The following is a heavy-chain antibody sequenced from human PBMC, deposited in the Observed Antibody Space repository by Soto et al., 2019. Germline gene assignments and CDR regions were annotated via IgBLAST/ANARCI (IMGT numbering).Heavy chain of an antibody. J-gene: IGHJ5*02. V-gene: IGHV1-18*01. CDR2: ISAYNGNT. CDR3: ARDGRCTHGVCYGTGWFDP. D-gene: IGHD2-8*01. CDR1: GYTFTSYG. Sequence: QVQLVQSGAEVKKPGASVKVSCKASGYTFTSYGISWVRQAPGPGLEWMGWISAYNGNTNYAQKLQGRVTMTTDTSTSTAYMELRSLRSDDTAGYYCARDGRCTHGVCYGTGWFDPWGPGTLVTVSS.